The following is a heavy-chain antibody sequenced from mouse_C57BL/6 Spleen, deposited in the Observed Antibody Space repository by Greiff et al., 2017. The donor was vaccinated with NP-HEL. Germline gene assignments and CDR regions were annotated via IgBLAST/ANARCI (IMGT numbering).Heavy chain of an antibody. V-gene: IGHV1-69*01. CDR1: GYTFTSYW. Sequence: VQLQQPGAELVMPGASVKLSCKASGYTFTSYWMHWVKQRPGQGLEWIGEIDPSDSYTNYNQKFKGKSTLTVDKSSSTAYMQLSSLTSEDSAVYYCARGRGLRAFDYWGQGTTLTVSS. CDR2: IDPSDSYT. J-gene: IGHJ2*01. D-gene: IGHD2-4*01. CDR3: ARGRGLRAFDY.